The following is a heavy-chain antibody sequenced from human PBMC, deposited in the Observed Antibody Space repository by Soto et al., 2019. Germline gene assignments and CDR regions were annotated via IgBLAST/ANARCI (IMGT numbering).Heavy chain of an antibody. CDR1: GGSFSGYY. CDR2: INHSGST. D-gene: IGHD2-2*02. CDR3: ARAQLLYEGGYYYYYCMDV. J-gene: IGHJ6*02. Sequence: QVQLQQWGAGLLKPSETLSLTCAVYGGSFSGYYWSWIRQPPGKGLEWIGEINHSGSTNYNPSLKSRGTISVDTSKNQFSLKLSSVTAADTAVYYCARAQLLYEGGYYYYYCMDVWGQGTTVTVSS. V-gene: IGHV4-34*01.